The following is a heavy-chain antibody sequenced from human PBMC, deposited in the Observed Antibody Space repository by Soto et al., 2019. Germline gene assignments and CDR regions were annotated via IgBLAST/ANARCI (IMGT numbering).Heavy chain of an antibody. V-gene: IGHV3-30*18. CDR3: EKDFLSGSGWYHNSAPDY. CDR2: ISYDGSNK. CDR1: GFTFSSYG. D-gene: IGHD6-19*01. Sequence: QVQLVESGGGVVPPGRSLRLSCAASGFTFSSYGMHWVRQAPGKGLAWVAVISYDGSNKYYAASVKGRFTISRDNSKKPLYLQMNSLRAEDTAVYYCEKDFLSGSGWYHNSAPDYWGQGTLVTVSS. J-gene: IGHJ4*02.